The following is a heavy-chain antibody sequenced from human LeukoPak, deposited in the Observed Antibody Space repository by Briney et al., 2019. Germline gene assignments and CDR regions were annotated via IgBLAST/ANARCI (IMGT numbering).Heavy chain of an antibody. D-gene: IGHD5-18*01. V-gene: IGHV4-30-2*01. CDR3: ARRGYSYGYFDY. Sequence: SQTLSLTCAVSGGSISIGGYSWSWIRQPPGKGLEWIGYIYHSGSTYYNPSLKSRVTISVDRSKNQFSLKLSSVTAADTAVYYCARRGYSYGYFDYWGQGTLVTVSS. J-gene: IGHJ4*02. CDR2: IYHSGST. CDR1: GGSISIGGYS.